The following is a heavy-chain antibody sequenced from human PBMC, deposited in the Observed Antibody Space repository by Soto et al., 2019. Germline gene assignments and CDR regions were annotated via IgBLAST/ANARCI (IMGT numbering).Heavy chain of an antibody. D-gene: IGHD2-15*01. V-gene: IGHV4-4*02. Sequence: LSVNCFVAGASISSTSWWSWIQQTPGKRLEWIGQIYHTGTTSYNPSLKNRVTISLDKSNNQFSLRLTSMTAADTAVYYCATLPTSIVVVMTDLPTWCHGTLVTVSS. J-gene: IGHJ5*01. CDR3: ATLPTSIVVVMTDLPT. CDR1: GASISSTSW. CDR2: IYHTGTT.